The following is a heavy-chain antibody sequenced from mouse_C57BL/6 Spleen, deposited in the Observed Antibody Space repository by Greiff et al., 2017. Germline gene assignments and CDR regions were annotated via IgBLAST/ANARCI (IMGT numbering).Heavy chain of an antibody. J-gene: IGHJ2*01. CDR1: GYTFTDYE. V-gene: IGHV1-15*01. CDR2: IDPETGGT. CDR3: TTYGNYGSFDY. D-gene: IGHD2-1*01. Sequence: QVQLQQSGAELVRPGASVTLSCKASGYTFTDYEMHWVKQTPVHGLEWIGAIDPETGGTAYNQKFKGKAILTADKSSSTAYMELRSLTSEDSAVYYCTTYGNYGSFDYWGQGTTLTVSS.